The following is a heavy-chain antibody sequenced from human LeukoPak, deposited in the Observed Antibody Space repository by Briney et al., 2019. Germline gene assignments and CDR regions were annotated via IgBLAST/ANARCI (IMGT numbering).Heavy chain of an antibody. V-gene: IGHV1-2*02. Sequence: ASVKVSCKASGYTFTGYYMHWVRQAPGQGLEWMGWINPNSGGTNYAQKFQGRVTMTRDTSISTAYMELSRLRSDDTAVYYCAREKSILTGYWAYYYYMDVWGKGTTVTISS. CDR1: GYTFTGYY. D-gene: IGHD3-9*01. CDR3: AREKSILTGYWAYYYYMDV. J-gene: IGHJ6*03. CDR2: INPNSGGT.